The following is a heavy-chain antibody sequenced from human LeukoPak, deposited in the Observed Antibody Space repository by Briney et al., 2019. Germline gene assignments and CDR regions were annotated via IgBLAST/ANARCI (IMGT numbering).Heavy chain of an antibody. D-gene: IGHD3-10*01. V-gene: IGHV4-38-2*02. CDR1: GYSISSGYY. CDR3: ARSVRLGVLLWFGFDL. Sequence: SSETLSLTCTVSGYSISSGYYWGWIRQPPGKGLEWIGSIYHSGSTYYNPSLKSRVAISVDTSKNQFSLKLSSVTAADTAVYYCARSVRLGVLLWFGFDLWGRGTLVTVSS. CDR2: IYHSGST. J-gene: IGHJ2*01.